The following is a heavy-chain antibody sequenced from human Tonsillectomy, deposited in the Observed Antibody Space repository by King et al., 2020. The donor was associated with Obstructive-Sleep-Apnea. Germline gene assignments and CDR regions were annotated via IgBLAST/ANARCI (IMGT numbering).Heavy chain of an antibody. D-gene: IGHD2-2*01. Sequence: QLVQSGAEVKKPGASVKVSCKASGVTFSSYAISWVRQAPGQGLEWMGGIIPIFGTANYAQKVQGRVTITADESTSTAYMELSSLRSEDTAVYYCAGGGVSGYCSSTSCYYFDYWGQGTLVTVSS. CDR2: IIPIFGTA. V-gene: IGHV1-69*12. J-gene: IGHJ4*02. CDR3: AGGGVSGYCSSTSCYYFDY. CDR1: GVTFSSYA.